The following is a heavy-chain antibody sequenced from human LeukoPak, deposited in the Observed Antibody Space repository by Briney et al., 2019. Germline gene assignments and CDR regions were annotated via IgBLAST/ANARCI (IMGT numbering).Heavy chain of an antibody. D-gene: IGHD1-26*01. CDR3: ARVGGSGNYLDY. CDR1: GYTFSNYG. V-gene: IGHV1-18*01. Sequence: ASVKVSCKASGYTFSNYGISWVRQAPGQGLEWMAWISAYNGYTHYTQKLQGRVTMTTDTSTSTAYMELRSLRSDATAVYYCARVGGSGNYLDYWGQGTLVTVSS. J-gene: IGHJ4*02. CDR2: ISAYNGYT.